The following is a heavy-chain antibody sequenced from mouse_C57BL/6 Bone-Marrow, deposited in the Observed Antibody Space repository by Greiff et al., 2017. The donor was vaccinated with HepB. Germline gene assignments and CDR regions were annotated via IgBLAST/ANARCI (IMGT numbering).Heavy chain of an antibody. Sequence: EVQLQQSGPGLVKPSQSLSLTCSVTGYSITSGYYWYWIRQFPGNKLEWMGYISYDGSNNYNPSLKNRISITRDTSKNQFFLKLNSVTTEDTATYYCARAPFGDAMDYWGQGTSVTVSS. CDR1: GYSITSGYY. CDR2: ISYDGSN. V-gene: IGHV3-6*01. CDR3: ARAPFGDAMDY. J-gene: IGHJ4*01.